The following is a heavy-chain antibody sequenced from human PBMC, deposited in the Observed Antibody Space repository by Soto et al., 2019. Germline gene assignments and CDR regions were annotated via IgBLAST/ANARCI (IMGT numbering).Heavy chain of an antibody. CDR1: GGSISSSSYY. CDR2: IYYSGST. V-gene: IGHV4-39*01. J-gene: IGHJ2*01. D-gene: IGHD3-10*01. Sequence: SETLSLTCTVSGGSISSSSYYWGWIRQPPGKGLEWIGSIYYSGSTYYNPSLKSRVTISVDTSKNQFSLKLSSVTAADTAVYYCARVPLLLWFGGLLQEWYFDLWGRGTLVTVSS. CDR3: ARVPLLLWFGGLLQEWYFDL.